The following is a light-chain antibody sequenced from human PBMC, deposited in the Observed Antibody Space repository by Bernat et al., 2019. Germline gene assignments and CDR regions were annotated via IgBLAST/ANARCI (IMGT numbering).Light chain of an antibody. CDR1: SLRSYY. CDR3: NSRDSSGNHP. V-gene: IGLV3-19*01. Sequence: SSELTQDPAVSVALGQTVRITCQGDSLRSYYSSWYQQKPGQAPVLVIYGKNNRPSGIPDRFSGSSSGNTASLTITGAQAEDEADYSCNSRDSSGNHPFGGGTKLTVV. J-gene: IGLJ2*01. CDR2: GKN.